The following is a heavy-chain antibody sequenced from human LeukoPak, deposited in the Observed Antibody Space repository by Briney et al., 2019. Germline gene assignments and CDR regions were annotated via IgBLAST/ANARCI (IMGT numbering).Heavy chain of an antibody. CDR3: ARLGVVTGKREVNPLDY. CDR2: ISSSSSYI. J-gene: IGHJ4*02. CDR1: GFTFRSYS. Sequence: GGSLRLSCAASGFTFRSYSMNWVRQAPGKGLEWVSSISSSSSYIYYADSVKGRFTISRDNAKNSLYLQMNSLRAEDTAVYYCARLGVVTGKREVNPLDYWGQGTLVTVSS. D-gene: IGHD2-21*02. V-gene: IGHV3-21*01.